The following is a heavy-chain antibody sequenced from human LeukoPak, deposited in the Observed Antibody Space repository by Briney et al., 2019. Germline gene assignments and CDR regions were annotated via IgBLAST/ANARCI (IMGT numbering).Heavy chain of an antibody. D-gene: IGHD4-17*01. CDR2: ISYDGSNK. Sequence: GGSLRLSCAASGFTFSSYGMHWVRQAPGKGLEWVAVISYDGSNKYYADSVKGRFTISRDNSKNTLYLQMNSLRAEDTAVYYCAKGAYGVGNGYGMDVWGQGTTVTVSS. V-gene: IGHV3-30*18. J-gene: IGHJ6*02. CDR1: GFTFSSYG. CDR3: AKGAYGVGNGYGMDV.